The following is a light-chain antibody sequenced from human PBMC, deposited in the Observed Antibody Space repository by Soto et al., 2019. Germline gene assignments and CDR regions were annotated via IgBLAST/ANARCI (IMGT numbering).Light chain of an antibody. CDR3: QQYGTAPIT. CDR2: GAS. CDR1: QSVSSNY. V-gene: IGKV3-20*01. Sequence: EIVLTQSPGNLSLSPGDRATLSCRASQSVSSNYLAWYQQTPGQAPRLLIYGASSRATGIPDRFSGSGSGTDFTLTISRLEPEDSAMYYCQQYGTAPITFGQGTRLEI. J-gene: IGKJ5*01.